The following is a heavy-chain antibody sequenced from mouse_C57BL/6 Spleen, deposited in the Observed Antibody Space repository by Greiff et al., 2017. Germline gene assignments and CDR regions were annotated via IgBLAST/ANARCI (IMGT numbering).Heavy chain of an antibody. CDR2: INPGDGDT. Sequence: VKLVESGPELVKPGASVKMSCKASGYAFSSSWMNWVKQRPGKGLEWIGLINPGDGDTNYNEKFKGKATLAADKSSSTAYMQLSSLRSEDSAVYVCASRYCYGSGFYFDYWGQGTTLTVSS. V-gene: IGHV1-82*01. D-gene: IGHD1-1*01. J-gene: IGHJ2*01. CDR3: ASRYCYGSGFYFDY. CDR1: GYAFSSSW.